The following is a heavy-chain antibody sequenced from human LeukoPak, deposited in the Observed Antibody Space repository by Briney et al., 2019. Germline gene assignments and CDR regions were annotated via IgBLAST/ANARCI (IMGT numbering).Heavy chain of an antibody. D-gene: IGHD2-2*01. Sequence: SETLSLTCTVSGGSISSYYWSWIRQPPGKGLEWIGYIYYSGSTNYNPSLKSRVTISVDTSKNQFSLKLSSVTAADTAVYYCARDRRNQLLSDSYDAFYIWGQGTMVPVSS. CDR1: GGSISSYY. CDR3: ARDRRNQLLSDSYDAFYI. J-gene: IGHJ3*02. CDR2: IYYSGST. V-gene: IGHV4-59*01.